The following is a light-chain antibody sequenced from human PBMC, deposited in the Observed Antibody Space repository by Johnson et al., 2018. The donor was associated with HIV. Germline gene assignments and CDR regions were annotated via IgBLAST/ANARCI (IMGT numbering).Light chain of an antibody. CDR2: DNT. CDR1: GSKIENNY. CDR3: GTWDTSLGAQYV. J-gene: IGLJ1*01. Sequence: QSVLTQPPSVSAAPGQKVTISCSGNGSKIENNYISWYQQFPERAPKLLIYDNTKRPSGIPDRFSGSKSDTSATLAIPGLQTGDEADYYCGTWDTSLGAQYVFGSGTKVTVL. V-gene: IGLV1-51*01.